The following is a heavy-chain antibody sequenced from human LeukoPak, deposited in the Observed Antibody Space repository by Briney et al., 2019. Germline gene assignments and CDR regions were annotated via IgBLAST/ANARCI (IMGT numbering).Heavy chain of an antibody. D-gene: IGHD3-22*01. V-gene: IGHV3-7*01. CDR2: IKEDGSEK. Sequence: GGSLRLSCAASKFIFSKYWMSWVRQAPGKGLEGVADIKEDGSEKYYVDSVKGRFTISRQNAKSSLFLQMNGLRAEDTAVYYCARDRGITMIVVVITEHYMDVWGKGTTVTVSS. CDR3: ARDRGITMIVVVITEHYMDV. CDR1: KFIFSKYW. J-gene: IGHJ6*03.